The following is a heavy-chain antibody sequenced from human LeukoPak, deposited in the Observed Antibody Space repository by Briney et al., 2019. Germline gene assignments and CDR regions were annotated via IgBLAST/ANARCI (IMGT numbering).Heavy chain of an antibody. J-gene: IGHJ4*02. Sequence: SVKVSCKASGYTFTSYGISWVRHAPGQGLEWMGRVIPLLGVRSYAQKLQDRVTVSADKSTSTAYMELSSLRSEDSALYYCAIMAVGGVDPFDSWGQGTLVTVSS. CDR1: GYTFTSYG. CDR2: VIPLLGVR. CDR3: AIMAVGGVDPFDS. D-gene: IGHD6-19*01. V-gene: IGHV1-69*04.